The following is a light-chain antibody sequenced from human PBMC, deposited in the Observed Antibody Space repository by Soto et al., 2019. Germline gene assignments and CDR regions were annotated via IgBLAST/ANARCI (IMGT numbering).Light chain of an antibody. J-gene: IGKJ5*01. CDR1: QSVSNNY. V-gene: IGKV3-20*01. CDR3: QQDGIFPST. Sequence: EIVLTQSPGTLSLSPGERATLSCRASQSVSNNYLAWYQQKPGQAPGLLIYGASNRATGIPDRFSGSGSGTDFTLTISRLEPEDFAIYYCQQDGIFPSTFGQGTRLEIK. CDR2: GAS.